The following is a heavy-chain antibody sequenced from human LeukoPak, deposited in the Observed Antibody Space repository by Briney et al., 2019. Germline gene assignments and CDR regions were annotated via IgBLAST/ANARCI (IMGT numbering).Heavy chain of an antibody. D-gene: IGHD6-13*01. V-gene: IGHV3-30*18. CDR3: AKRAAAGTFDFDY. CDR1: GFTFSSYG. J-gene: IGHJ4*02. CDR2: ISYDGSNK. Sequence: GRSLRLSCAASGFTFSSYGMHWVRQAPGKGLERVAVISYDGSNKYYADSVKGRFTISRDNSKNTLYLQMNSLRAEDTAVYYCAKRAAAGTFDFDYWGQGTLVTVSS.